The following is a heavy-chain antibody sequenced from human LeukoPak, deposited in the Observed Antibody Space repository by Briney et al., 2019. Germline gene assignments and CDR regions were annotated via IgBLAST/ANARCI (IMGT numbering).Heavy chain of an antibody. D-gene: IGHD3-3*01. CDR2: ISGSGGST. J-gene: IGHJ4*02. V-gene: IGHV3-23*01. CDR3: ANGFYDFWSGYYSY. Sequence: PGESLRLSCAASGFTFSSYAMSWVRQAPGKGLEWVSAISGSGGSTYYADSVKGRFTISRDNSKNTLYLQMNSLRAEDTAVYYCANGFYDFWSGYYSYWGQGTLVTVSS. CDR1: GFTFSSYA.